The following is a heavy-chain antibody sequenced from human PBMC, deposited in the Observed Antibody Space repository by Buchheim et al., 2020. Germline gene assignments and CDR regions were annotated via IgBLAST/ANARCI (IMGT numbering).Heavy chain of an antibody. D-gene: IGHD3-22*01. J-gene: IGHJ5*02. Sequence: QVQLQESGPGLVKPSQTLSLTCTVSGGSISSGGYYWSWIRQHPGKGLEWIGYIYYSGSTYYNPSPKSRVTISVDPSKNQFSLKLSSVTAADTAVYYCARTYVPEYYYDSSGYSAWFDPWGQGTL. V-gene: IGHV4-31*03. CDR2: IYYSGST. CDR1: GGSISSGGYY. CDR3: ARTYVPEYYYDSSGYSAWFDP.